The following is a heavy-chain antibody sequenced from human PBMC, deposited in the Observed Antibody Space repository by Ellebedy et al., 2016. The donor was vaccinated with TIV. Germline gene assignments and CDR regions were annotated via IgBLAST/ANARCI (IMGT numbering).Heavy chain of an antibody. V-gene: IGHV3-49*04. Sequence: PGGSLRLSCTASGFTFGDYVMSWVRQAPGKGPEWVGFISSKAYGGTIEYAASVKGRFTISRDDSKSIAYLQMNSLKTEDTAVYYCTRDHKTIPIQYYDILTGYFKAPNYYYGMDVWGQGTTVTVSS. CDR2: ISSKAYGGTI. J-gene: IGHJ6*02. D-gene: IGHD3-9*01. CDR3: TRDHKTIPIQYYDILTGYFKAPNYYYGMDV. CDR1: GFTFGDYV.